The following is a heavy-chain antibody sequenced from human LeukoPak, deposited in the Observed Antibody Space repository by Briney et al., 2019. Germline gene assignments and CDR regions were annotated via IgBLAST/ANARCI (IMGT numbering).Heavy chain of an antibody. CDR2: ITSGSSYI. CDR3: ASLTYDSSGYYSSIYYFDY. V-gene: IGHV3-21*01. Sequence: GGSLRLSCAASGFSFSTYNMNWVRQAPGQRLEWVSSITSGSSYIYYADSVKGRFTISRDNAKNSLYLQMNSLRAEDTAVYYCASLTYDSSGYYSSIYYFDYWGQGTLVTVSS. J-gene: IGHJ4*02. D-gene: IGHD3-22*01. CDR1: GFSFSTYN.